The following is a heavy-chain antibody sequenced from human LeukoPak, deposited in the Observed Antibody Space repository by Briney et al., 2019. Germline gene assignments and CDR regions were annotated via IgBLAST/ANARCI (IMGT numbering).Heavy chain of an antibody. CDR2: IYYSGST. CDR3: ASLSYYDFWSATVDY. J-gene: IGHJ4*02. CDR1: GGSISSSSYY. V-gene: IGHV4-39*01. D-gene: IGHD3-3*01. Sequence: PSETLSLTCTVSGGSISSSSYYWGWIRQPPGKGLEWIGSIYYSGSTYYNPSLNSRVTISVDTSKNQFSLKLSSVTAADTAVYYCASLSYYDFWSATVDYWGQGTLVTVSS.